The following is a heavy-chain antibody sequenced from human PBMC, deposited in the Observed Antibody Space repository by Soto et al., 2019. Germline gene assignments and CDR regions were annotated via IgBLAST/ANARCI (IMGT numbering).Heavy chain of an antibody. CDR3: TTAYYAFWSGYAFDC. V-gene: IGHV3-15*07. J-gene: IGHJ4*02. Sequence: EVQLVESGGGLVKPGGSLRLSCAASGFTFNNAWMNWVRQAPGKGLEWAGHIKSTTDGGTTDYAAPVKGRFTISRDDSKNTLYLQMDSLKTEDTAVYYCTTAYYAFWSGYAFDCWGQGTLVTVSS. CDR2: IKSTTDGGTT. CDR1: GFTFNNAW. D-gene: IGHD3-3*01.